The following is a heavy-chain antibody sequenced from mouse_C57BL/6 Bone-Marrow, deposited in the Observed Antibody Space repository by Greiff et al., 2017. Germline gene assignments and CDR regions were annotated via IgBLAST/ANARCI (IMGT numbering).Heavy chain of an antibody. V-gene: IGHV5-6*01. CDR2: ISSGGSYT. CDR1: GFTFSSYG. D-gene: IGHD1-1*01. CDR3: ARSPLYYYGSSPYFDY. Sequence: EVQGVESGGDLVKPGGFLKLSCAASGFTFSSYGMSWVRQTPDKRLEWVATISSGGSYTYYPDSVKGRFTISRDNAKNTLYLQMSSLKSEDTAMYYCARSPLYYYGSSPYFDYWGQGTTLTVSS. J-gene: IGHJ2*01.